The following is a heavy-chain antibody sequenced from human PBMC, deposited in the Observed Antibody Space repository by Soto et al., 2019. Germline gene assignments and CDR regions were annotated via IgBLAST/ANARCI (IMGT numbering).Heavy chain of an antibody. J-gene: IGHJ4*02. CDR1: GLTFNRAG. Sequence: ESGGGVVQPGRSLRLSCAASGLTFNRAGMHWVRQAPGKGLEWVALISDDGNIKYYADSVEGRFTISRDNSKDTLYLQMNSLRVEDTAVYYCAKDKGKRYFDYWGQGILVTVSS. CDR2: ISDDGNIK. CDR3: AKDKGKRYFDY. V-gene: IGHV3-30*18.